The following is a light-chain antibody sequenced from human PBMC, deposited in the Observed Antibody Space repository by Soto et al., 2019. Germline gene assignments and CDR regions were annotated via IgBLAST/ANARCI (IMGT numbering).Light chain of an antibody. CDR2: AAA. CDR1: QSISNY. J-gene: IGKJ4*01. CDR3: QQSFSSPLT. Sequence: DIQMTQTPSSLSASVGDRVTITCRASQSISNYLNWYQQKPGKAPKLLIYAAANLRSGVPSRFSGSGSGTDFTLTVSSLQPEDFATYYCQQSFSSPLTFGGGTKVDIK. V-gene: IGKV1-39*01.